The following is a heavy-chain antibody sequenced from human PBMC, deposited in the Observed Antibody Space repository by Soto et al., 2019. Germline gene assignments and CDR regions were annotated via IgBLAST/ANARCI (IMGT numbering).Heavy chain of an antibody. CDR2: TSGYSGNS. Sequence: ASVKVSCKASGYIFSSFYINWVRQAPGQGLEWMGWTSGYSGNSKYAQKFQGRVTRTTDTSTNTGYMEMRSLTSDDTAVYYCARDIFGHVDAFDLWGQGTRVTV. J-gene: IGHJ3*01. D-gene: IGHD3-3*02. CDR3: ARDIFGHVDAFDL. V-gene: IGHV1-18*01. CDR1: GYIFSSFY.